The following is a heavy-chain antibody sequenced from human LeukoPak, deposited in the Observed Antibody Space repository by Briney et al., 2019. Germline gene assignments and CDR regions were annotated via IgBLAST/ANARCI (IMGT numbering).Heavy chain of an antibody. CDR3: AKDLSLIYDSSGYYPFDY. D-gene: IGHD3-22*01. CDR1: GFTFSSYG. Sequence: GGTLRLSCAASGFTFSSYGMSWVRQAPGKGLEWVSAISGSGGSTYYADSVKGRFTISRDNSKNTLYLQMNSLRAEDTAVYYCAKDLSLIYDSSGYYPFDYWGQGTLVTVSS. CDR2: ISGSGGST. V-gene: IGHV3-23*01. J-gene: IGHJ4*02.